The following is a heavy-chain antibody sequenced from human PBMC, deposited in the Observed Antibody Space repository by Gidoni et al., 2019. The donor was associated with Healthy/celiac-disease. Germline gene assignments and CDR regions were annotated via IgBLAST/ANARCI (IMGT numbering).Heavy chain of an antibody. CDR1: GYTFTGYY. Sequence: QVQLVQSGAEGKKPGASVKVSCKAPGYTFTGYYMHWVRQAPGQGLEWMGWINPNSGGTNCAQKFQGWVTMTRDTSISPAYMELSRLRSDDTAVYYCARGPAWLGAFDIWGQGPMVTVSS. V-gene: IGHV1-2*04. D-gene: IGHD6-19*01. J-gene: IGHJ3*02. CDR3: ARGPAWLGAFDI. CDR2: INPNSGGT.